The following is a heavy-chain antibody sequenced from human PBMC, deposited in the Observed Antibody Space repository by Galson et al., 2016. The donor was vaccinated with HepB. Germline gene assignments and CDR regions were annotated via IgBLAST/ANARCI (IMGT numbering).Heavy chain of an antibody. CDR3: AKDYVGGSYLLTQFDY. D-gene: IGHD3-16*02. CDR2: LSGSGAHT. J-gene: IGHJ4*02. V-gene: IGHV3-23*01. CDR1: GFTFSRYA. Sequence: LRLSCAASGFTFSRYAMTWVRQAPGKGLEWVSGLSGSGAHTYYADSVKGRFTISRDNSKNTLYLQMNSLRVEDTAVYYCAKDYVGGSYLLTQFDYWGQGTLATVSS.